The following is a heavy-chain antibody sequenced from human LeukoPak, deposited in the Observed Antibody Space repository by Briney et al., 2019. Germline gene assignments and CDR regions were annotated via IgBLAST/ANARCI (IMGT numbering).Heavy chain of an antibody. CDR3: ITDYDFWSGYQDY. CDR1: GFTFSSYS. CDR2: IKTRVAGGTR. Sequence: GGSLRLSCAASGFTFSSYSMNWVRQAPGKGLEWVGRIKTRVAGGTRDYAAFVKGRFTISRDDSKNTLFLQMNSLKTEDTAVYYCITDYDFWSGYQDYWGQGTLVTVSS. J-gene: IGHJ4*02. D-gene: IGHD3-3*01. V-gene: IGHV3-15*01.